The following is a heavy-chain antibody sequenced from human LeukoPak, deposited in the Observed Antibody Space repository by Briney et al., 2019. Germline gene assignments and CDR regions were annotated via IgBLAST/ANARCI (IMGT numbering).Heavy chain of an antibody. CDR2: ITTSRSHI. Sequence: GGSLRLSCAASGITFSDYYMSWIRQAPGEGLEWVSYITTSRSHIYYADSVKGRFTISRDDAKNSVYLQMTSLRAEDTALYYCASMVCSSTSCWLDFWGLGTLVTVSS. CDR1: GITFSDYY. V-gene: IGHV3-11*04. D-gene: IGHD2-2*01. CDR3: ASMVCSSTSCWLDF. J-gene: IGHJ4*02.